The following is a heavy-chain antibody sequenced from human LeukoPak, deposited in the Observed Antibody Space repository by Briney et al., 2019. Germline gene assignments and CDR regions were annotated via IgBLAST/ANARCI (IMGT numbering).Heavy chain of an antibody. V-gene: IGHV4-38-2*01. CDR3: ASYWGGRFDY. D-gene: IGHD7-27*01. J-gene: IGHJ4*02. CDR2: IYHSGST. Sequence: PSETLSLTCAVSGYSISSGYYWGWIRQPPGKGLEWIGSIYHSGSTYYNPSLKSRVTISVDTSKNQFSLKLSSVTAADTAVYYCASYWGGRFDYWGQGTLVTVSS. CDR1: GYSISSGYY.